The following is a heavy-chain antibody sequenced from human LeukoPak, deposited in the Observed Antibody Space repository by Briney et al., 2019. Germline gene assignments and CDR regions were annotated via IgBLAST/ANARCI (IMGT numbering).Heavy chain of an antibody. D-gene: IGHD3-10*01. CDR2: ISGSGGST. J-gene: IGHJ4*02. CDR3: AIGARGSRLLHFDY. CDR1: GFTFSSYA. Sequence: GGSLRLSCAASGFTFSSYAMSWVRQAPGKGLEWVSAISGSGGSTYYADSVKGRFTISRDSSKNTLYLQMNSLRAEDTAVYYCAIGARGSRLLHFDYWGQGTLVTVSS. V-gene: IGHV3-23*01.